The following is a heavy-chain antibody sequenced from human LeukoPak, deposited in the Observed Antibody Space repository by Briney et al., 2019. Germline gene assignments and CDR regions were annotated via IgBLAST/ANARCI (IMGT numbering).Heavy chain of an antibody. CDR3: VRDLYYGSGDHELDS. CDR1: GFIFSTYG. D-gene: IGHD3-10*01. J-gene: IGHJ4*02. CDR2: IWNDGSNM. Sequence: GGSLRLSCAASGFIFSTYGMHWVRQAPGKGLEWVTVIWNDGSNMLYADSVKGRFTISRDNSKNPVNLQMNSLRAEDTAVYYCVRDLYYGSGDHELDSWGQGTLVTVSS. V-gene: IGHV3-33*01.